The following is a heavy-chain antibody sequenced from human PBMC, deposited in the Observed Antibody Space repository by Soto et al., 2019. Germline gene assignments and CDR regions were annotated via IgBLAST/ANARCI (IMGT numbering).Heavy chain of an antibody. CDR1: GFTFSSYF. Sequence: EVQLLESGGGLGQPGGSLRLSCAASGFTFSSYFMSWVRQAPGKGLEWVSAIGSSGADTYYADPVKGRFTISRDNSKNTLYLQMNSLRAEDTAVYYCAKRPTTRNFDYWGQGTLVTVSS. J-gene: IGHJ4*02. CDR2: IGSSGADT. D-gene: IGHD1-1*01. CDR3: AKRPTTRNFDY. V-gene: IGHV3-23*01.